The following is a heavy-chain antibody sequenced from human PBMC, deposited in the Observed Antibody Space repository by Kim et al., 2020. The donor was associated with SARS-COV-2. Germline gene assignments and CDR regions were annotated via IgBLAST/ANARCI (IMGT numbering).Heavy chain of an antibody. CDR2: IYHSGST. J-gene: IGHJ4*02. CDR1: GGSISSGDYY. D-gene: IGHD3-22*01. V-gene: IGHV4-30-4*01. CDR3: ARDRQYYDSSGYCPEK. Sequence: SETLSLTCTVSGGSISSGDYYWSWIRQPPGKGLEWIGYIYHSGSTYYNPSLKSRVTISVDTSKNQFSLKLSSVTAADTAVYYCARDRQYYDSSGYCPEKWGQGTLLTVSS.